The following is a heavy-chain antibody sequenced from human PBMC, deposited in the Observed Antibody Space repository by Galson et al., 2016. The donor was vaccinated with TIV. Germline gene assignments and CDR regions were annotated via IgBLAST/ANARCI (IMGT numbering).Heavy chain of an antibody. CDR2: ISDNGNT. CDR1: GFAVSDNY. CDR3: ARERRYCGNECYLKYYFGMDV. V-gene: IGHV3-66*03. Sequence: SLRLSCAASGFAVSDNYFNWVRQAPGKGLEWVSLISDNGNTNYADFVKGRFTVSRDNSKNTVYLQMNSLRAEETALYYCARERRYCGNECYLKYYFGMDVWGQGTTVTVS. J-gene: IGHJ6*02. D-gene: IGHD2-21*01.